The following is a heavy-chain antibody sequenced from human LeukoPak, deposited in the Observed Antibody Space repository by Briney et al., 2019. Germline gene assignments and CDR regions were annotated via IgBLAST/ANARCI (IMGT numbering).Heavy chain of an antibody. J-gene: IGHJ4*02. CDR1: GYTFTGYY. CDR2: INPNSGGT. Sequence: ASVKVSCKASGYTFTGYYMHWVRQAPGQGLEWMEWINPNSGGTNYAQKFQGWVTMTRDTSISTAYMELSRLRSDDTAVYYCARGPIVVVPAAMPPIDYWGQGTLVTVSS. V-gene: IGHV1-2*04. CDR3: ARGPIVVVPAAMPPIDY. D-gene: IGHD2-2*01.